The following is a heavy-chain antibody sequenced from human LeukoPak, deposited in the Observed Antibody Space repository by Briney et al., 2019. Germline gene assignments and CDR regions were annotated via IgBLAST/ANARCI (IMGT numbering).Heavy chain of an antibody. CDR3: ARELTYYYDSSGYSPGAFDI. D-gene: IGHD3-22*01. V-gene: IGHV3-20*04. CDR1: GFTFDDYG. CDR2: INWNGGST. J-gene: IGHJ3*02. Sequence: PGGSLRLSCAASGFTFDDYGMSWVRQAPGEGLGWVSGINWNGGSTGYADSVKGRFTISRDNAKNSLYLQTNSLRAEDTALYYCARELTYYYDSSGYSPGAFDIWGQGTMVTVSS.